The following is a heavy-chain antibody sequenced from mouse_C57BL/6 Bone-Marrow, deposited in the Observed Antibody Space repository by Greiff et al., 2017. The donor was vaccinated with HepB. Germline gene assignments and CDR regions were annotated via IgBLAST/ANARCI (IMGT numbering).Heavy chain of an antibody. V-gene: IGHV7-3*01. CDR3: ARSPLYDYDDGYAMDY. D-gene: IGHD2-4*01. Sequence: EVHLVESGGGLVQPGGSLSLSCAASGFTFTDYYMSWVRQPPGKALEWLGFIRNKANGYTTEYSASVKGRFTISRDNSQSILYLQMNALRAEDSATYYCARSPLYDYDDGYAMDYWGQGTSVTVSS. CDR2: IRNKANGYTT. CDR1: GFTFTDYY. J-gene: IGHJ4*01.